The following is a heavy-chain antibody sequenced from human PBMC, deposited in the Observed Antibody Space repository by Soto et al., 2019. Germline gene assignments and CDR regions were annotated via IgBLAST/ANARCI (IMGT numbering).Heavy chain of an antibody. D-gene: IGHD2-15*01. V-gene: IGHV4-34*01. CDR1: GGSFSGYY. Sequence: SETLSLTCAVYGGSFSGYYWSWIRQPPGKGLEWIGEINHSGSTNYNPSLKSRVTISVDTSKNQFSLKLSSVTAADTAVYYCARLCSGGTDSTRRCFDPWCQGTQVTVSS. J-gene: IGHJ5*02. CDR2: INHSGST. CDR3: ARLCSGGTDSTRRCFDP.